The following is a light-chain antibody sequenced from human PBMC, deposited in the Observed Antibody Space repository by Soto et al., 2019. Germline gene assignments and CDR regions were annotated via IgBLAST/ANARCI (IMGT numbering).Light chain of an antibody. CDR3: SSYTSSTTLGV. CDR2: EDS. J-gene: IGLJ3*02. Sequence: QSALTQPASVSGSPGQSITISCTGTNSDVGGYDYVSWYQQHPGKAPKLMIYEDSHRPSGVSNRFSGSRSGNTASLTISGLQAEDEADYYCSSYTSSTTLGVFGGGTKLTVL. V-gene: IGLV2-14*01. CDR1: NSDVGGYDY.